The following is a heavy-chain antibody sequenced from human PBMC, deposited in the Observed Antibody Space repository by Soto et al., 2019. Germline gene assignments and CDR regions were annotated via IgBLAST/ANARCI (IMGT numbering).Heavy chain of an antibody. CDR1: GFTFSSYA. V-gene: IGHV3-23*01. CDR2: IGGRDGFT. Sequence: DVQLLESGGALVQPGGSLRLSCAASGFTFSSYAMAWVRQAPGKGLEWVSKIGGRDGFTDYADAVKGRFTISRDNSKNTLHLQMSSLRGQDMVVYYRAREDSGWYGEFFQYLGQGTLVTVSS. D-gene: IGHD6-19*01. CDR3: AREDSGWYGEFFQY. J-gene: IGHJ1*01.